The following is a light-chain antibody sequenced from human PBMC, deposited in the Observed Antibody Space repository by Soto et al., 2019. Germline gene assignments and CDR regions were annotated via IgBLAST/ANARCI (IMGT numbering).Light chain of an antibody. J-gene: IGKJ2*01. CDR1: ESVGSY. V-gene: IGKV3-11*01. CDR2: DAF. CDR3: QQRSNWPPYT. Sequence: EVVLTQSPVTLSLSPGERATLSCRASESVGSYLAWFQKKPGQAPRLLIYDAFNRATGIPARFSGSGSGTDFTLTISSLEPEDVSVYYCQQRSNWPPYTFGQGTKLEIK.